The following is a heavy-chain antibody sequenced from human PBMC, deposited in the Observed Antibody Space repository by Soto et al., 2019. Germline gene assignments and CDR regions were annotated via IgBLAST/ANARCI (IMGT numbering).Heavy chain of an antibody. CDR1: GGSFSGYY. D-gene: IGHD4-17*01. V-gene: IGHV4-34*01. CDR3: AVGTTGGDYVRAWFDP. CDR2: INHSGST. Sequence: QVQLQQWGAGLLKPSETLSLTCAVYGGSFSGYYWSWIRQPPGKGLEWIGEINHSGSTNYNPSLKSRVTISADTSKNQFSLKLSSVTAADTAVYYCAVGTTGGDYVRAWFDPWGQGTLVTVSS. J-gene: IGHJ5*02.